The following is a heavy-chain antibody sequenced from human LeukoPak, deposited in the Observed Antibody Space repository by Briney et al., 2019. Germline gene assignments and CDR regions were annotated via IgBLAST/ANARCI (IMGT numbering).Heavy chain of an antibody. V-gene: IGHV3-21*01. CDR2: ITTGSSYT. J-gene: IGHJ5*02. CDR1: GFTFSSYA. Sequence: KSGGSLRLSCAASGFTFSSYAMNWVRQAPGKGLEWVSSITTGSSYTYYADSVKGRFTISRDDAKNSLYLQMNSLRAEDTAVYYCARDPAAAGTVWFDPWGQGTLVTVSS. CDR3: ARDPAAAGTVWFDP. D-gene: IGHD6-13*01.